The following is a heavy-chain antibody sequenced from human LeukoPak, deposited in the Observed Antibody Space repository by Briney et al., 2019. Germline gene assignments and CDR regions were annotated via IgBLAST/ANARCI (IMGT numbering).Heavy chain of an antibody. V-gene: IGHV1-69*13. CDR2: IIPIVGTT. Sequence: SVKVSCTASGGTFSSYAISWVRQAPGQGLEWMGGIIPIVGTTNYAQKFQGRVTITADESTSTAYMELNSLRSEDTGVYYCARVSHRNGYNFGYYYGMDVWGQGTTVTVSS. J-gene: IGHJ6*02. CDR3: ARVSHRNGYNFGYYYGMDV. D-gene: IGHD5-24*01. CDR1: GGTFSSYA.